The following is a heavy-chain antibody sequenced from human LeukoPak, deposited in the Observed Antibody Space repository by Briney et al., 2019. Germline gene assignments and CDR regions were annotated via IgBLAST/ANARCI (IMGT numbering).Heavy chain of an antibody. CDR2: IKQDESEK. CDR1: GFTFSSYS. V-gene: IGHV3-7*01. Sequence: GGSLRLSCAASGFTFSSYSMNWVRQAPGKGLEWVANIKQDESEKYYVDSVKGRFTISRDNAKNSLYLQMSSLRAEDTAVYFCARACTSSSCSGWFDPWGQGTLVTVSS. D-gene: IGHD2-2*01. CDR3: ARACTSSSCSGWFDP. J-gene: IGHJ5*02.